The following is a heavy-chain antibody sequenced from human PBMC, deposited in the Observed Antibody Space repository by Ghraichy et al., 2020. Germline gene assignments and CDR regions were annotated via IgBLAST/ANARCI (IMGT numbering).Heavy chain of an antibody. CDR2: ISAYNGNT. J-gene: IGHJ6*02. CDR3: ARENIVVVPAAGEGYYYYYGMDV. V-gene: IGHV1-18*04. Sequence: ASVKVSCKASGYTFTSYGISWVRQAPGQGLEWMGWISAYNGNTNYAQKLQGRVTMTTDTSTSTAYMELRSLRSDDTAMYYCARENIVVVPAAGEGYYYYYGMDVWGQGTTVTVSS. CDR1: GYTFTSYG. D-gene: IGHD2-2*01.